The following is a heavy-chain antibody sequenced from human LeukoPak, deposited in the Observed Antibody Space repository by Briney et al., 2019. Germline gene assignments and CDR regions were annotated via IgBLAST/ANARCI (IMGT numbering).Heavy chain of an antibody. V-gene: IGHV4-4*07. D-gene: IGHD3-10*01. CDR2: IYTSGST. J-gene: IGHJ4*02. CDR1: GGSISSYY. CDR3: ARRDGAMVRGDSYYFDY. Sequence: SETLSLTCTVSGGSISSYYWSWIRQPAGKGLEWIGRIYTSGSTNYNPSLKSRVTMSVDTSKNQFSLKLSSVTAADTAVYYCARRDGAMVRGDSYYFDYWGQGTLVTVSS.